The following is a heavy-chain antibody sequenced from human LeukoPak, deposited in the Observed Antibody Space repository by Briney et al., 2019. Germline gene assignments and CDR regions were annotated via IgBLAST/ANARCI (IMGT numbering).Heavy chain of an antibody. Sequence: KPSETLSLTCTVSGGSVTTYYWSWIRQSAGKGLEWIGHISTSGTTTYNPSLKSRVTMSVDTSKNQFPLKLTSVTAADTAVYYCAREATVVGATIIWGQGTLVTASS. CDR2: ISTSGTT. CDR3: AREATVVGATII. CDR1: GGSVTTYY. J-gene: IGHJ4*02. V-gene: IGHV4-4*07. D-gene: IGHD1-26*01.